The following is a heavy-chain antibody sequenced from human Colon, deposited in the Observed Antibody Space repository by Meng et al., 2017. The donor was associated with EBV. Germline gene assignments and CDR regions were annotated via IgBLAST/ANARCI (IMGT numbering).Heavy chain of an antibody. Sequence: QGAPHVTEPALGKPPGSMSLTCASSCGSISSSNWCSWDRPPPGKGLELIGEIYHSGSTNNTPSLKSRVTISVDKSKNQFSLNLSSVTAADTAVYYCARVGPWLPIDYWGQGTLVTVSS. J-gene: IGHJ4*02. CDR2: IYHSGST. D-gene: IGHD6-19*01. CDR1: CGSISSSNW. CDR3: ARVGPWLPIDY. V-gene: IGHV4-4*03.